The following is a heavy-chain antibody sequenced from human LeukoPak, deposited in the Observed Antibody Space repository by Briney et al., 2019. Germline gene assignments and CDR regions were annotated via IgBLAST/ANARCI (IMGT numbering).Heavy chain of an antibody. Sequence: GASVKVSCKASGYTFTSYDINWVRQATGQGLEWMGWMNPNSGNTGYAQKFQGRDTMTRNTSISTAYMELSSLRSEDTAVYYCASCRGTSCYTDFDYWGQGTLVTVSS. CDR3: ASCRGTSCYTDFDY. J-gene: IGHJ4*02. CDR1: GYTFTSYD. V-gene: IGHV1-8*01. CDR2: MNPNSGNT. D-gene: IGHD2-2*02.